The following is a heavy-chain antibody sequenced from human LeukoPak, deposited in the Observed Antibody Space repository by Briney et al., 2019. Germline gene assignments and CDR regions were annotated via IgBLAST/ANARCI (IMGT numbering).Heavy chain of an antibody. Sequence: SETLSLTCTVSAGSISSSNYYWGWIRQPPRKGLEWIGSIYYSGRTYHNPSLKSRVTISVDTSKNQFSLKLSSVTAADTAVYYCARHRVDRWFDPWGQGTLVTVSS. CDR1: AGSISSSNYY. J-gene: IGHJ5*02. V-gene: IGHV4-39*07. CDR2: IYYSGRT. CDR3: ARHRVDRWFDP. D-gene: IGHD1-14*01.